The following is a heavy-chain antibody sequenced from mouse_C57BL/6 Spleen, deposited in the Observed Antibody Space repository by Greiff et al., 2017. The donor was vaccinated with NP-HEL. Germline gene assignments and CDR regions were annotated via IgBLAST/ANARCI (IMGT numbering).Heavy chain of an antibody. V-gene: IGHV1-15*01. D-gene: IGHD1-1*01. CDR1: GYTFTDYE. Sequence: VQLQQSGAELVRPGASVTLSCKASGYTFTDYEMHWVKQTPVHGLEWIGAIDPETGGTAYNQKFKGKAILTADKSSSTAYMELRSLTSEDSAVYYCTRWSPDYYGSSPYYFDYWGQGTTLTVSS. CDR3: TRWSPDYYGSSPYYFDY. CDR2: IDPETGGT. J-gene: IGHJ2*01.